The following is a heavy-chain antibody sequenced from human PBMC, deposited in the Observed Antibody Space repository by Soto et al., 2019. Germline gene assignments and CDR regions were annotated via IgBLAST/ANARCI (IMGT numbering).Heavy chain of an antibody. CDR2: IDTYGSAT. Sequence: EVQLVESGGGLVQPGGSLRLSCEASGFTFSNYWMHWVRQPPGKGLMWVSRIDTYGSATKYADSVEGRFTISRDNVGNTLYLEMNFLSAEDTAVYYCARVLRSIGWDNEVYDIWGQGQWSPSLQ. D-gene: IGHD6-19*01. CDR3: ARVLRSIGWDNEVYDI. V-gene: IGHV3-74*01. J-gene: IGHJ3*02. CDR1: GFTFSNYW.